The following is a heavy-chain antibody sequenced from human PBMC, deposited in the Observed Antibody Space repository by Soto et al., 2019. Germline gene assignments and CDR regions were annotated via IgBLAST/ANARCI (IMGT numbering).Heavy chain of an antibody. V-gene: IGHV3-23*01. CDR2: VSFSGNSP. Sequence: GGSLRLSCAASGFKFSAFAMTWVRQVPGKGLEWVSSVSFSGNSPYYADAVKGRFTISKDNSNNTLYLQMNSLRDDDTATYYCEKRGFSSGGGGPFYFDYWGQGIQVSASS. CDR1: GFKFSAFA. CDR3: EKRGFSSGGGGPFYFDY. D-gene: IGHD2-15*01. J-gene: IGHJ4*02.